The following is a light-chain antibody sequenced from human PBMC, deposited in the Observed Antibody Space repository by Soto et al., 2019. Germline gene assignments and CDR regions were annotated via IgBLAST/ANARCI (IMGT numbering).Light chain of an antibody. V-gene: IGKV4-1*01. J-gene: IGKJ1*01. Sequence: DIVMTQSPDSLAVSLGERATINCKSSQNVLYNSNNKNYLAWFQQKPGQAPKLLISWASTRKSGVPDRFSGSGSGADFTLTISSLQAEDAAVYYCQQYYSSPRTFGQGTKVEIK. CDR2: WAS. CDR1: QNVLYNSNNKNY. CDR3: QQYYSSPRT.